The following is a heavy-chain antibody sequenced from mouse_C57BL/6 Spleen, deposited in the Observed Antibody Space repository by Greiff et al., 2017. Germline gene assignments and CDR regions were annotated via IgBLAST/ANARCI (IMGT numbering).Heavy chain of an antibody. CDR3: ARSPYDYDGGDY. V-gene: IGHV1-82*01. D-gene: IGHD2-4*01. J-gene: IGHJ4*01. Sequence: VQLQQSGPELVKPGASVKISCKASGYAFSSSWMNWVKQRPGKGLEWIGRIYPGDGDTNYNGKFKGKATLTADKSSSTAYMQLSSLTSEDSAVYFCARSPYDYDGGDYWGQGTSVTVSS. CDR2: IYPGDGDT. CDR1: GYAFSSSW.